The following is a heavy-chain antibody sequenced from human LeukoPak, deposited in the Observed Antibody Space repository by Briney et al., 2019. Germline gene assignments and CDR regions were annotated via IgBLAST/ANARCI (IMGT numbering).Heavy chain of an antibody. J-gene: IGHJ5*02. CDR3: ARDTAVGDYSGSGSSTSWFDP. CDR1: GYTFTIYG. V-gene: IGHV1-18*01. D-gene: IGHD3-10*01. CDR2: ISAYKDNT. Sequence: ASVKVSCKASGYTFTIYGISWVRQAPGQGREGMGCISAYKDNTNYAQKLQGRVTMTTDTSTSTAYMELRTLRSDAAAVYYCARDTAVGDYSGSGSSTSWFDPWGKGTLVTVSS.